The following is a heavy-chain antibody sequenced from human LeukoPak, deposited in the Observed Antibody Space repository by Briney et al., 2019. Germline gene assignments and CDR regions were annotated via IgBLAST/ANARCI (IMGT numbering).Heavy chain of an antibody. J-gene: IGHJ4*02. D-gene: IGHD6-19*01. CDR2: ISGSGGST. Sequence: GGSLRLSCAASGFTFTSYAMSWVRQTPGKGLEWVSAISGSGGSTYYADSVKGRFTISRDNSKNTLYLQMNSLRAEDTAVYYCAKDSSSGWYGFDYWGQGTLVTVSS. CDR1: GFTFTSYA. V-gene: IGHV3-23*01. CDR3: AKDSSSGWYGFDY.